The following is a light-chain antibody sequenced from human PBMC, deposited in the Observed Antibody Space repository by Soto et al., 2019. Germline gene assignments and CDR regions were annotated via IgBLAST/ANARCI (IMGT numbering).Light chain of an antibody. Sequence: EIVMTQSPATLSVSPGEGATVSCRASQSVSSNLAWYQQKPGQAPRLLIYGASTRDTGIPARLSGSGSGKEFTLTISSLQSEDFAVYCCHQYDKWPPSNTFGQGTKLEIK. CDR1: QSVSSN. CDR2: GAS. J-gene: IGKJ2*01. V-gene: IGKV3-15*01. CDR3: HQYDKWPPSNT.